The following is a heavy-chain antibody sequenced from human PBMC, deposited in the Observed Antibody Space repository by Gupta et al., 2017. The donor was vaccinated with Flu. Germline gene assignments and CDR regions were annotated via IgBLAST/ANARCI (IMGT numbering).Heavy chain of an antibody. CDR1: GFTFRNYG. J-gene: IGHJ3*02. Sequence: QVPLVESGGGVAQPGRSLRLSCEAAGFTFRNYGMHWVRKAPGKGLEWVAVIWNDGTKKYYLDAVKGRFTISRDSSKNTLYLQMNSLRLDDTAMYYCARSNYGDYSGHDAFDIWGQGTMVTVSS. CDR3: ARSNYGDYSGHDAFDI. D-gene: IGHD4-17*01. CDR2: IWNDGTKK. V-gene: IGHV3-33*01.